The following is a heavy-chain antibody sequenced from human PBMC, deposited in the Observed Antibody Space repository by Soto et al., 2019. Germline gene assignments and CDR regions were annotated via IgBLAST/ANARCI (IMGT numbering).Heavy chain of an antibody. Sequence: QVQLVESGGGVVQPERSLRLSCAASGLTFSSYGMHWVRQAPGKGLEWVAVISYDGSNKYYADSVKGRFTISRDNSKNTLYLQMNTLRADDTAVYYCAKDRGSGNHYYYGMDVWGQGTTVTVSS. CDR2: ISYDGSNK. CDR1: GLTFSSYG. V-gene: IGHV3-30*18. CDR3: AKDRGSGNHYYYGMDV. D-gene: IGHD3-10*01. J-gene: IGHJ6*02.